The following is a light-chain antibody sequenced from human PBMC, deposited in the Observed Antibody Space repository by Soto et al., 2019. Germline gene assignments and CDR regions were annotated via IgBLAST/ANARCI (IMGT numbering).Light chain of an antibody. CDR3: QHYSGSVPVT. Sequence: EIVLTQSPGTLSLSPGERATLSCRASQSVSSNYLAWYKQKPGMAPRLLIYGASSRATGIPDRFSGGGSGTDFTLTISRREPEDFAVYYCQHYSGSVPVTFGQGTKLEIK. V-gene: IGKV3-20*01. CDR2: GAS. J-gene: IGKJ2*01. CDR1: QSVSSNY.